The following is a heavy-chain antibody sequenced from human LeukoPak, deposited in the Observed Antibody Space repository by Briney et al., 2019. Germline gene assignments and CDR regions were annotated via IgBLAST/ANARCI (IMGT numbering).Heavy chain of an antibody. V-gene: IGHV1-2*02. CDR3: ARRLPGDYYYYGMDV. D-gene: IGHD6-25*01. Sequence: ASVKVSCKASGYTFTGYYMHWVRQAPGQGLEWMGWINPNSGGTNYAQKLQGRVTMTTDASTSTAYMELRSLRSDDTAVYYCARRLPGDYYYYGMDVWGQGTTVTVSS. J-gene: IGHJ6*02. CDR2: INPNSGGT. CDR1: GYTFTGYY.